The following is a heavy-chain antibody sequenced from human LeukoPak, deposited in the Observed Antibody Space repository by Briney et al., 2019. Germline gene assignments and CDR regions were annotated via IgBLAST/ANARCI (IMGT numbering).Heavy chain of an antibody. V-gene: IGHV3-21*01. D-gene: IGHD4-17*01. CDR2: ISSSSYI. CDR1: GFTFSSYS. J-gene: IGHJ4*02. Sequence: GGSLRLSCAASGFTFSSYSMNWVRQAPGEGLEWVSSISSSSYIYYADSVKGRFTISRDNAKNSLYLQMNSLRAEDTAVYYCARGTVTTPLGYWGQGTLVTVSS. CDR3: ARGTVTTPLGY.